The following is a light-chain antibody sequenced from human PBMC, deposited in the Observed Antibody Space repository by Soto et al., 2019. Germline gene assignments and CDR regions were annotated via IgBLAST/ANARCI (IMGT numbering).Light chain of an antibody. CDR3: QVWDSSSEHPV. V-gene: IGLV3-21*02. Sequence: ELTQPPSVSVTPGQTARVTCGGNNIGRKSVHWYQQKPGQAPAMVMYAGSNRPSGIPERVSGSISGDTATLTISRVEPGDEADYYCQVWDSSSEHPVFGGGTQLTVL. J-gene: IGLJ7*01. CDR1: NIGRKS. CDR2: AGS.